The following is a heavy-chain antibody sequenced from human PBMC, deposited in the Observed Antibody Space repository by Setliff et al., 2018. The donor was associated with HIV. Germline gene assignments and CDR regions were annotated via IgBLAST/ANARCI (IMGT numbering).Heavy chain of an antibody. V-gene: IGHV4-38-2*01. D-gene: IGHD5-12*01. CDR1: GYSISSGYY. CDR3: ARLSPQYSGYDSGAFGY. J-gene: IGHJ4*02. CDR2: IYHSGST. Sequence: KTSETLSLTCAVSGYSISSGYYWGWIRQPPGKGLEWIGSIYHSGSTYYNPSLKSRVTISVDTSKNQFSLKLSSVTAADTAVYYCARLSPQYSGYDSGAFGYWGQGTLVTVS.